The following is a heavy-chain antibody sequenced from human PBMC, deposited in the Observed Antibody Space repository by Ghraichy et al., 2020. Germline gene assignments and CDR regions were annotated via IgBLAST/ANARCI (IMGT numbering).Heavy chain of an antibody. J-gene: IGHJ5*02. D-gene: IGHD3-10*01. CDR3: ARDTYYYGSGSYGP. CDR1: GGSISSSSYY. V-gene: IGHV4-39*07. CDR2: IYYSGST. Sequence: SETLSLTCTVSGGSISSSSYYWGWIRQPPGKGLEWIGSIYYSGSTYYNPSLKSRVTISVDTSKNQFSLKLSSVTAADTAVYYCARDTYYYGSGSYGPWGQGTLVTVSS.